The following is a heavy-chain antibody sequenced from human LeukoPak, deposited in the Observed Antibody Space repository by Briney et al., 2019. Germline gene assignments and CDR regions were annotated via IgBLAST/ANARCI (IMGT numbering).Heavy chain of an antibody. V-gene: IGHV5-51*01. CDR2: IYPGDSDT. CDR3: ARWDHYDILTGSTDY. Sequence: GESLQISCKGSGYSFTSYWIGWVRQMPGKGLEWMGIIYPGDSDTRYSPSFQGQVTISADKSISTAYLQWSSLKASDTAMYYCARWDHYDILTGSTDYWGQGTLVTVSS. CDR1: GYSFTSYW. J-gene: IGHJ4*02. D-gene: IGHD3-9*01.